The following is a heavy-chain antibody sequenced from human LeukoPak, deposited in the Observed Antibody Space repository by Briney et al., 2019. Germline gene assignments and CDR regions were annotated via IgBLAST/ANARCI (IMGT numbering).Heavy chain of an antibody. V-gene: IGHV3-53*01. CDR3: ARDRAPPENWYFDL. Sequence: GRSLRLSCAASGFTFSSYGMHWVRQAPGKGLEWVSVIYSVETTFYADSVKGRFTISRDVFKNTVYLQMNSLRAEDTAVYYCARDRAPPENWYFDLWGRGTLVTVSS. CDR2: IYSVETT. J-gene: IGHJ2*01. CDR1: GFTFSSYG.